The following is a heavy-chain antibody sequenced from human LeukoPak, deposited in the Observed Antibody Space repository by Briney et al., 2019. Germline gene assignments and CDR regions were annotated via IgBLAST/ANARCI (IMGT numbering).Heavy chain of an antibody. CDR1: GFTFSSYG. V-gene: IGHV3-23*01. Sequence: GGSLRLSCAASGFTFSSYGMSWVRQAPGKGLEWVSAISGSGGSTYYADSVKGRFTISRDNSKNTLYLQMNSLRAEDTAVYYCAKGGGNYYGSGSYSNWFDPWGQGTLVTVSS. J-gene: IGHJ5*02. CDR2: ISGSGGST. D-gene: IGHD3-10*01. CDR3: AKGGGNYYGSGSYSNWFDP.